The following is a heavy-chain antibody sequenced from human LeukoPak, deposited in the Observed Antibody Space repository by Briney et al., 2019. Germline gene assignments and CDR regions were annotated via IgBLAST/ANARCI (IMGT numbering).Heavy chain of an antibody. CDR1: GFTFSDHY. Sequence: GGSLRLSCAVSGFTFSDHYMDWVRQAPGKGLEWVGRSRNRANSYTTDYGASVKGRFTISRDDSKNSLYLQMDSLKTEDTAVYYCARVAVYSSSWDFWGQGTLVTVSS. V-gene: IGHV3-72*01. D-gene: IGHD6-13*01. CDR2: SRNRANSYTT. J-gene: IGHJ4*02. CDR3: ARVAVYSSSWDF.